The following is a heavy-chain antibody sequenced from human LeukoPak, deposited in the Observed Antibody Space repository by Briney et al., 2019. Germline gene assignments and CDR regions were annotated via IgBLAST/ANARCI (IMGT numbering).Heavy chain of an antibody. CDR1: GYSFTSYW. J-gene: IGHJ5*02. Sequence: GESLKISCKGSGYSFTSYWIGWVRQMPGKGPEWMGVIYPGDSDTRYSPSFQGQVTISVDKSISTAYLQWSSLKAPDTAMYYCARLRAAAGPNWFDPWGQGTRVTVSS. D-gene: IGHD6-13*01. V-gene: IGHV5-51*01. CDR3: ARLRAAAGPNWFDP. CDR2: IYPGDSDT.